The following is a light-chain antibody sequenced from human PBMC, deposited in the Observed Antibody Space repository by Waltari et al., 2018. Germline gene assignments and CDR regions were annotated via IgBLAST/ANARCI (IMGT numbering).Light chain of an antibody. Sequence: IVLTQSPGSVSSSPGERVTLSCRASQSVSRALAWYQQKPGQAPSLLIFGASNRATGIPDRLSGSGSETDFSLTISRLEPEDFAVYYCQHYVRLPATFGRGTKVEIK. CDR1: QSVSRA. V-gene: IGKV3-20*01. CDR2: GAS. J-gene: IGKJ1*01. CDR3: QHYVRLPAT.